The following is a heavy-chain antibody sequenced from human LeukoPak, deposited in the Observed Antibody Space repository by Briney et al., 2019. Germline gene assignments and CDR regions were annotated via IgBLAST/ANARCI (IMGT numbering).Heavy chain of an antibody. J-gene: IGHJ3*02. Sequence: GASVKVSCKASGYTFTSYAMHWVRQAPGQRLEWMGWISAYNGNTNYAQKLQGRVTMTTDTSTSTAYMELRSLRSDDTAVYYCARKIKSIAAARGAFDIWGQGTMVTVSS. V-gene: IGHV1-18*01. D-gene: IGHD6-13*01. CDR1: GYTFTSYA. CDR2: ISAYNGNT. CDR3: ARKIKSIAAARGAFDI.